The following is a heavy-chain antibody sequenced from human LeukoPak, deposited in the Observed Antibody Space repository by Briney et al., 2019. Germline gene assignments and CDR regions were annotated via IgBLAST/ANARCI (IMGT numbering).Heavy chain of an antibody. Sequence: ASVKVSCKXSGYTFTSYGISWVRQAPGQGLEWMGWISAYNGNTNYAQKLQGRVTMTTDTSTSTAYMELRSLRSDDTAVYYCARAVAGHYYMDVWGKGTTVTVSS. V-gene: IGHV1-18*01. D-gene: IGHD6-19*01. CDR1: GYTFTSYG. CDR3: ARAVAGHYYMDV. J-gene: IGHJ6*03. CDR2: ISAYNGNT.